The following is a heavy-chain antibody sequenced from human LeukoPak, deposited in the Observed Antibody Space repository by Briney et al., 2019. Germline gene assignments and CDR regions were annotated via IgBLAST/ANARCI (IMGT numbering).Heavy chain of an antibody. V-gene: IGHV4-59*01. J-gene: IGHJ6*02. CDR3: ARALAAAGIGGYYYYYGMDV. D-gene: IGHD6-13*01. CDR1: GGSISSYY. Sequence: SETLSLTCTVSGGSISSYYWSWIRQPPGKGLEGIGDIYYSGSTNYNPSLKSRVTISVDTSKNQFSLKLSSVTAADTAVYYCARALAAAGIGGYYYYYGMDVWGQGTTVTVSS. CDR2: IYYSGST.